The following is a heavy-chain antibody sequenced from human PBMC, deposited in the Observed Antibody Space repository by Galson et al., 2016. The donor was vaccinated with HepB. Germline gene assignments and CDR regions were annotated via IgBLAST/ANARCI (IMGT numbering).Heavy chain of an antibody. Sequence: SLRLSCAASGFTFSKYGMHWVRQAPGKGLEWVAVIWYDGSNKNYADSVKGRFTISRDNSKNTLYLQMNSLRAEDTAVYYRAKRGSSDWFGVNYFEYWGQGTLVTVSS. D-gene: IGHD6-19*01. CDR2: IWYDGSNK. CDR3: AKRGSSDWFGVNYFEY. J-gene: IGHJ4*02. CDR1: GFTFSKYG. V-gene: IGHV3-33*06.